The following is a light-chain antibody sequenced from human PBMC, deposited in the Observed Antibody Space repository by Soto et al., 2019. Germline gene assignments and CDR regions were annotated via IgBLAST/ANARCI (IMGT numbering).Light chain of an antibody. Sequence: QSALTQPPSASGSPGQSVTISCTGSSSDVGGYDYVSWYQQHPGKAPKLMIYAVTERPSGVPDRFSGSKSGNTASLTVSGLQAEDEADYYCSSYAASNIPHVFGTGTKVTVL. V-gene: IGLV2-8*01. CDR1: SSDVGGYDY. CDR2: AVT. CDR3: SSYAASNIPHV. J-gene: IGLJ1*01.